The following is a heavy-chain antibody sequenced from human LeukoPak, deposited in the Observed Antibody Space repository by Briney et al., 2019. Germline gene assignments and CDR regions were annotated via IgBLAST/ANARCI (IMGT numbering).Heavy chain of an antibody. Sequence: GRSLRLSCAASGFTFSSYAMHWVRQAPGKGLEWVAVISYDGSNKYYADSVKGRFTISRDNSKNTLYLQMNSLRAEDTAVYYCARVEGYYDSSGPLKYWGQGTLVTVSS. V-gene: IGHV3-30-3*01. D-gene: IGHD3-22*01. CDR2: ISYDGSNK. CDR3: ARVEGYYDSSGPLKY. J-gene: IGHJ4*02. CDR1: GFTFSSYA.